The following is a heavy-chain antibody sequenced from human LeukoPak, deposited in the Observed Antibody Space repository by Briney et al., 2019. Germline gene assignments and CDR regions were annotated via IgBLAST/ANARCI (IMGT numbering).Heavy chain of an antibody. D-gene: IGHD2-2*02. CDR1: GGSISSYY. Sequence: PSETLSLTYTVSGGSISSYYWTWIRQPPGKGLEWIGYVYYSGSTDYNPSLKSRVTISVDTSNKQLSLNLSSVTAADTAVYYCARRCSGPTCYTDAYDIWGQGTMVTVSS. J-gene: IGHJ3*02. CDR3: ARRCSGPTCYTDAYDI. V-gene: IGHV4-59*08. CDR2: VYYSGST.